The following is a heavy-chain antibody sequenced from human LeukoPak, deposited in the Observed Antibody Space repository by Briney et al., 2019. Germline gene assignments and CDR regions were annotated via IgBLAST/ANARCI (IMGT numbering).Heavy chain of an antibody. D-gene: IGHD1-26*01. CDR1: GYTFTSYG. CDR3: ARDPVGVYHGEFDY. V-gene: IGHV1-18*01. J-gene: IGHJ4*02. CDR2: ISVYNGNT. Sequence: ASVKVSCKASGYTFTSYGISWVRQAPGQGLEWMGWISVYNGNTNYAQKLQGRVTMTTDTSTSTAYMELRSLRSNDTAVYYCARDPVGVYHGEFDYWGQGTLVTVSS.